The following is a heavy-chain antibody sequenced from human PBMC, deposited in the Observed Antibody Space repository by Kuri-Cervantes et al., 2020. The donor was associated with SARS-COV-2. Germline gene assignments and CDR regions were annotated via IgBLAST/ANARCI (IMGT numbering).Heavy chain of an antibody. CDR3: ARESGSSYDYVWGSYRYRNGWFDP. Sequence: ASVKVSCKASGYTFTSYYMHWVRQAPGQGLEWMGTINPSGGSTSYAQKFQGRVTMTRDTSTSTVYMELSILRSEDTAVYYCARESGSSYDYVWGSYRYRNGWFDPWGQGTLVTVSS. CDR2: INPSGGST. J-gene: IGHJ5*02. CDR1: GYTFTSYY. D-gene: IGHD3-16*02. V-gene: IGHV1-46*01.